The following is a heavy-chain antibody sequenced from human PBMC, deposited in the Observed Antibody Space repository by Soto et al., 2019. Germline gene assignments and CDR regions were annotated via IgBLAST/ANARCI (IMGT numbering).Heavy chain of an antibody. CDR2: IYSGGST. Sequence: EVQLVESGGGLIQPGGSLRLSCAASGFTVSSNYMSWVRQAPGKGLEWVSVIYSGGSTYYADSVKGRFTISRDNSKNRRYLQMNSLRAEDTAVYYCARDRVESGYPEYFQHWGQGTLVTVSS. D-gene: IGHD3-22*01. CDR1: GFTVSSNY. J-gene: IGHJ1*01. V-gene: IGHV3-53*01. CDR3: ARDRVESGYPEYFQH.